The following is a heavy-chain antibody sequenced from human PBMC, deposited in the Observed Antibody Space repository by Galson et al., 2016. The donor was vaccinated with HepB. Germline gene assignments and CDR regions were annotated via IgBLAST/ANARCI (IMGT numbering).Heavy chain of an antibody. D-gene: IGHD3-22*01. CDR3: ARENDSSGWYYIDY. V-gene: IGHV4-61*01. CDR2: IYYSGST. Sequence: ETLSLTCTVSGGSVSSDSYYWSWIRQPPGKGLEWIGYIYYSGSTSYSPSLKSRVTISVDTSKNQFSLKVRSVTAADTAVYYCARENDSSGWYYIDYWGQGILVTVSS. CDR1: GGSVSSDSYY. J-gene: IGHJ4*02.